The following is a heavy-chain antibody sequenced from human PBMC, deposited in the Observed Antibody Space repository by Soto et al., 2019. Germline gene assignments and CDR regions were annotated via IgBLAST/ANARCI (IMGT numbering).Heavy chain of an antibody. Sequence: SDTLSLTCTVSGFSISGYYWSWIRQPPGKGLEWIGYMYNTGSTVYNPSFKSRVTISVDTSKNQFSLKLNSVTAADTAVYYCARDLWGYCGTDCYPLDVWGQGTTVT. CDR1: GFSISGYY. D-gene: IGHD2-21*02. CDR2: MYNTGST. V-gene: IGHV4-59*01. J-gene: IGHJ6*02. CDR3: ARDLWGYCGTDCYPLDV.